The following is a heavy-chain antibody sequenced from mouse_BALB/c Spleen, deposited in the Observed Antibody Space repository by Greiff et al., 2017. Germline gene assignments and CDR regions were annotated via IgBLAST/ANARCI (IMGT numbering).Heavy chain of an antibody. Sequence: EVKLMESGPDLVKPGASVKISCKASGYSFTGYYMHWVKQSHGKSLEWIGRVNPNNGGTSYNQKFKGKAILTVDKSSSTAYMELRSLTSEDSAVYYCAPFYYDYDEGFAYWGQGTLVTVSA. CDR1: GYSFTGYY. CDR3: APFYYDYDEGFAY. D-gene: IGHD2-4*01. V-gene: IGHV1-26*01. J-gene: IGHJ3*01. CDR2: VNPNNGGT.